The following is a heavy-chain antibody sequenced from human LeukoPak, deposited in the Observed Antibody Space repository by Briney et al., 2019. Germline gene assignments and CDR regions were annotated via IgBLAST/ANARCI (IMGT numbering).Heavy chain of an antibody. CDR1: GYSFTSYG. CDR3: ARVIGFLSSSTSYGAGVFDI. V-gene: IGHV1-18*01. J-gene: IGHJ3*02. CDR2: ISAYNGNT. Sequence: ASVKVSCKASGYSFTSYGITWVRQAPGQGLEWMGLISAYNGNTKYVQNLQGRVTKTTDTSTSTAYMDLRSLRSDDTAIYYCARVIGFLSSSTSYGAGVFDIWGQGTMVTVSS. D-gene: IGHD6-13*01.